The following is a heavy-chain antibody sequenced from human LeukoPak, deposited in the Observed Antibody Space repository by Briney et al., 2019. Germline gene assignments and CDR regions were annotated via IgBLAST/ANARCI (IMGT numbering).Heavy chain of an antibody. CDR2: INHSGST. V-gene: IGHV4-34*01. CDR1: GGSFSGYY. D-gene: IGHD3-10*01. CDR3: AREPSITMVRGVIITPDGMDV. Sequence: NSSETLSLTCAVYGGSFSGYYWSWIRQPPGKGLEWIGEINHSGSTNYNPSLKSRVTISVDTSKNQFSLKLSSVTAADTAVYYCAREPSITMVRGVIITPDGMDVWGQGTTVTVSS. J-gene: IGHJ6*02.